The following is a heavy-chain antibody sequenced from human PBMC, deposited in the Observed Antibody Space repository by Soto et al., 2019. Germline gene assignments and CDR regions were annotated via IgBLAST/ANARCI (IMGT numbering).Heavy chain of an antibody. CDR1: GFTFSSYW. CDR3: ARGWVYDFWSGYSADY. Sequence: GGSLRLSCAASGFTFSSYWMSWVRQAPGKGLEWVANIKQDGSEKYYVDSVKGRFTISRDNAKNSLYLQMNSLRAEDTAVYYCARGWVYDFWSGYSADYWGQGTLVTVSS. D-gene: IGHD3-3*01. V-gene: IGHV3-7*04. CDR2: IKQDGSEK. J-gene: IGHJ4*02.